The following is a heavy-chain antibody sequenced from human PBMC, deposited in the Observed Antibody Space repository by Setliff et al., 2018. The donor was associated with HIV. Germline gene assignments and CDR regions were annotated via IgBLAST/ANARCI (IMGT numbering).Heavy chain of an antibody. Sequence: LRLSCVASGFNFSDHYMDWVRQAPGKGLEWVASIKQDGSKKNYVESVKGRFTISRDNAKNSLYLQMNSLRAEDTAVYYCASGDYFNCWGQGTLVTVSS. CDR1: GFNFSDHY. J-gene: IGHJ4*02. V-gene: IGHV3-7*01. CDR2: IKQDGSKK. D-gene: IGHD3-10*01. CDR3: ASGDYFNC.